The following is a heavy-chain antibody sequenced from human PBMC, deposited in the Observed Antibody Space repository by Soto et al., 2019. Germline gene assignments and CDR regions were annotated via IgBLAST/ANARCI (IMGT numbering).Heavy chain of an antibody. CDR2: SHQTAGT. Sequence: SETLSLTCAVSAYFITRGYYWGWIRQPPGKGLEGMETSHQTAGTYYIRSLKGGVINSIDTTENQFSLWLRSVTAAYSAVHYCARVGPDCEGGSCILGRWFVPGDQGTLVTVSS. V-gene: IGHV4-38-2*01. CDR1: AYFITRGYY. J-gene: IGHJ5*02. CDR3: ARVGPDCEGGSCILGRWFVP. D-gene: IGHD7-27*01.